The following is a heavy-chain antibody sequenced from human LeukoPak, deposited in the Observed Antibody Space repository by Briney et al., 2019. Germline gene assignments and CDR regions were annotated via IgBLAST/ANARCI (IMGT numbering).Heavy chain of an antibody. V-gene: IGHV4-59*08. J-gene: IGHJ4*02. CDR3: ARHKTGGTYPLDY. CDR2: INHDGSA. Sequence: PSETLSLTCTVSGRSFSGYHWSWIRQPPGKGLEWIGFINHDGSANYNPSLNGRVTISLDTSKNQFSLILSSVTAADTAVYYCARHKTGGTYPLDYWGQGTLVTVSS. D-gene: IGHD1-26*01. CDR1: GRSFSGYH.